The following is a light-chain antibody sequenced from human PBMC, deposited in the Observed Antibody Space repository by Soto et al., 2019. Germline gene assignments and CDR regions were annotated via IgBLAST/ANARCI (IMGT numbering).Light chain of an antibody. J-gene: IGLJ2*01. CDR1: SSDVGGYNY. CDR2: DVS. CDR3: SSYTSSSTLV. V-gene: IGLV2-14*03. Sequence: QSVLTQPASVSGSPGQSITISCTGTSSDVGGYNYVSWYQQHPGKVPKLMIYDVSNRPSGVSNRFSGSKSGNTASLTISGLQAEDEAEYYCSSYTSSSTLVFGGGTKLTVL.